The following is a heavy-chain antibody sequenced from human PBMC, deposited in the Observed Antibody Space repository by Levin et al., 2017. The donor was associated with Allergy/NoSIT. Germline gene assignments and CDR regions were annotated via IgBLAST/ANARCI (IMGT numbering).Heavy chain of an antibody. D-gene: IGHD6-19*01. CDR2: ITSGGST. CDR3: AKQYSSGWVSPFYFDS. Sequence: GGSLRLSCAVSGFTFTSYAMTWVRQAPGKGLEGVSTITSGGSTYNADSVKGRFTVSRDTSKNTLYLQMNSLRAVDTAVYYCAKQYSSGWVSPFYFDSWGQGTLVTVSS. CDR1: GFTFTSYA. J-gene: IGHJ4*02. V-gene: IGHV3-23*01.